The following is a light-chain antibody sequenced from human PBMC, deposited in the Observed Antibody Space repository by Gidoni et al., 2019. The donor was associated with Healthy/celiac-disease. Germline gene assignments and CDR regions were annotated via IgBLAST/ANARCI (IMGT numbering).Light chain of an antibody. CDR3: QQYGSSPYT. J-gene: IGKJ2*01. CDR2: GAS. V-gene: IGKV3-20*01. Sequence: EIVLTQSPGTLSLSPGQRATLSCSASQSVSSSYLAWYQKKPGKAPRLLIYGASSRATGIPDRFSGSGSGTVFTLNIRILEPVDFAVYYCQQYGSSPYTFXXXTKLEIK. CDR1: QSVSSSY.